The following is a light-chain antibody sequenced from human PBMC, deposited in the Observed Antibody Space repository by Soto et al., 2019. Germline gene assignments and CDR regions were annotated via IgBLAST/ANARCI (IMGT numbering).Light chain of an antibody. Sequence: QSALTQPASVSGSPGQSITISCTGTSSDVGGYNYVSWYQQHPGKATKLMIYDVSNRPSGVSNRFSGSKSGNTASLTISGLQAEDEADYYGSSYTSSSTLFGGGTKLTVL. CDR2: DVS. J-gene: IGLJ2*01. V-gene: IGLV2-14*01. CDR1: SSDVGGYNY. CDR3: SSYTSSSTL.